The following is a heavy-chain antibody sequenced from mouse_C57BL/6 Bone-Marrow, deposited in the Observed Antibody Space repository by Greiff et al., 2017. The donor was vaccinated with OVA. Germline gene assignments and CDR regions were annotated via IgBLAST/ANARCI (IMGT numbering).Heavy chain of an antibody. D-gene: IGHD3-1*01. CDR3: ARRQLPYYFDY. Sequence: EVKLVESGGDLVKPGGSLKLSCAASGFTFSSYGMSWVRQTPDKRLEWVATISSGGSYNYYPDSVKGRFTISRDNAKNTLYLQMSSLKSEDTAMYYCARRQLPYYFDYWGQGTTLTVSS. CDR1: GFTFSSYG. V-gene: IGHV5-6*02. CDR2: ISSGGSYN. J-gene: IGHJ2*01.